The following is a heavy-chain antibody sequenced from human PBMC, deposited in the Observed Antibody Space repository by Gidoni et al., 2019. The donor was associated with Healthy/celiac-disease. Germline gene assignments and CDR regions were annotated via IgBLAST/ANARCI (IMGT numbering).Heavy chain of an antibody. CDR1: GGSISSSSYY. V-gene: IGHV4-39*01. Sequence: QLQLQESGPGLVKPSATLSLTCTVSGGSISSSSYYWGWIRQPPGKGLEWIGSIYYSGSTYYNPSLKSRVTISVDTSKNQFSLKLSSVTAADTAVYYCSGGYCSGGSCYSGQVYWGQGTLVTVSS. CDR2: IYYSGST. D-gene: IGHD2-15*01. CDR3: SGGYCSGGSCYSGQVY. J-gene: IGHJ4*02.